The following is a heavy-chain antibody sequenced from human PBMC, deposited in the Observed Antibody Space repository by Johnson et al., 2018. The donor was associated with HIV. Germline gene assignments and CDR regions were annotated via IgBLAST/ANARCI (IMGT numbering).Heavy chain of an antibody. CDR2: ISGSDGAI. V-gene: IGHV3-11*04. J-gene: IGHJ3*02. D-gene: IGHD2-8*01. CDR1: GFTFSDSY. Sequence: VQLVESGGGEVQPGGSLRLACSASGFTFSDSYMNWIRQAPGKGLEWVSYISGSDGAIWYADSVKGRFTVSRDNTKNSFYLQMNSLRAEDTAVYYCARSVNAGRPFDIWGQGTLVTVSS. CDR3: ARSVNAGRPFDI.